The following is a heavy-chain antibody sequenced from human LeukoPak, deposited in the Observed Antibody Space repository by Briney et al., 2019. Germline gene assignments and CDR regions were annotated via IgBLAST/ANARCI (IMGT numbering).Heavy chain of an antibody. D-gene: IGHD4-17*01. CDR3: ARGGSSAPYRRSPVTVTTRGNDY. J-gene: IGHJ4*02. Sequence: SETLSLTCAVYGGSFSGYYWSWIRQPPGKGLEWIGEINHSGSTNYNPSLKSRVTISVDTSKNQFSLKLSSVTAADTAVYYCARGGSSAPYRRSPVTVTTRGNDYWGQGTLVTVSS. CDR1: GGSFSGYY. CDR2: INHSGST. V-gene: IGHV4-34*01.